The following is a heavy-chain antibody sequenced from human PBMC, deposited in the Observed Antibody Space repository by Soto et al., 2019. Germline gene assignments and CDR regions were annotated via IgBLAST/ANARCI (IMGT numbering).Heavy chain of an antibody. Sequence: GGSLRLSCAASGFTFSSYGMHWVRQAPGKGLEWVAVIWYDGSNKYYADSVKGRFTIFRDNSKNTLYLQMNSLRAEDTAVYYCARDQGGGYCSSTSCHNNYYYYGMDVWGQGTTVTVSS. CDR1: GFTFSSYG. J-gene: IGHJ6*02. CDR3: ARDQGGGYCSSTSCHNNYYYYGMDV. CDR2: IWYDGSNK. V-gene: IGHV3-33*01. D-gene: IGHD2-2*02.